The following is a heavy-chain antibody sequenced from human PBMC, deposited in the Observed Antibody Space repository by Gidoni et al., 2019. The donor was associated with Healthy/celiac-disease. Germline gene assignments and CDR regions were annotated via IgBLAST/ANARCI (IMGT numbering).Heavy chain of an antibody. D-gene: IGHD2-15*01. V-gene: IGHV3-21*01. Sequence: EVQLVESGGGLVKPGGALRLSCAASGFTFSSYSMNWVRQAPGKGLEWVSSISSSSSYIYYADSVKGRFTISRDNAKNSLYLQMNSLRAEDTAVYYCARKDRRYCSGGSCYSMVYWGQGTLVTVSS. CDR3: ARKDRRYCSGGSCYSMVY. CDR2: ISSSSSYI. CDR1: GFTFSSYS. J-gene: IGHJ4*02.